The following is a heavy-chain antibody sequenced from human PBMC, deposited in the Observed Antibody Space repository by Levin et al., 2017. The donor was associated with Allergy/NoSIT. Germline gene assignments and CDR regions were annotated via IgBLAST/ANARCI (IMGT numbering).Heavy chain of an antibody. Sequence: LSLTCAASGFTFSSYEMNWVRRAPGKGLEWVSYISSTGSTIYSADSVKGRFTISRDNAKTSLYLHMNSLRAEDTAVYCCARQLGNFWSGYNYFDYWGHGTLVTVSS. V-gene: IGHV3-48*03. CDR2: ISSTGSTI. D-gene: IGHD3-3*01. CDR3: ARQLGNFWSGYNYFDY. CDR1: GFTFSSYE. J-gene: IGHJ4*01.